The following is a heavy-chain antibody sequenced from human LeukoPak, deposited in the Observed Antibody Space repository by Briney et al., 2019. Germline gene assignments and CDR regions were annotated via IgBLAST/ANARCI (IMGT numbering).Heavy chain of an antibody. CDR3: AKSGPYCSSNSCNYFDY. CDR1: GFTFSSHG. V-gene: IGHV3-30*18. J-gene: IGHJ4*02. CDR2: ISYDGSDK. Sequence: GGSLRLSCAASGFTFSSHGMHWVRQAPGKGLEWVAVISYDGSDKYYADSVKGRFTISRDNSKNTLYLQMNSLRGEDTAVYYCAKSGPYCSSNSCNYFDYWGQGTLLTVSS. D-gene: IGHD2-2*01.